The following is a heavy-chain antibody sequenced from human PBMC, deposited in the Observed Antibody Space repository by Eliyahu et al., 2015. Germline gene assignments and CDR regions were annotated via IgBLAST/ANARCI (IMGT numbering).Heavy chain of an antibody. D-gene: IGHD3-16*02. CDR3: ARDLGDLSDGSGPYYDY. CDR1: GDTFSKYA. CDR2: IVPMLDVG. J-gene: IGHJ4*02. V-gene: IGHV1-69*04. Sequence: QVQLVQSGAEVKRPGSSVKVSCQASGDTFSKYAISWVPTGPPGQGLEWVGRIVPMLDVGNQAQKFQGRVTISADKSTSTVYMELSSLRSEDTAVYYCARDLGDLSDGSGPYYDYWGQGTPVTVSS.